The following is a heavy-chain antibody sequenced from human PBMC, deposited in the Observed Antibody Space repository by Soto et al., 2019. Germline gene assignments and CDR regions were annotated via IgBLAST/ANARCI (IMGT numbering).Heavy chain of an antibody. CDR3: AREMSAMVSKRDRFDP. CDR2: INHSGST. J-gene: IGHJ5*02. D-gene: IGHD5-18*01. CDR1: GGSFSGYY. Sequence: SETLSLTCAVYGGSFSGYYWSWIRQPPGKGLEWIGEINHSGSTNYNPSLKSRVTISVDTSKNQFSLKLSSVTAADTAVYYCAREMSAMVSKRDRFDPWGQGTLVTVSS. V-gene: IGHV4-34*01.